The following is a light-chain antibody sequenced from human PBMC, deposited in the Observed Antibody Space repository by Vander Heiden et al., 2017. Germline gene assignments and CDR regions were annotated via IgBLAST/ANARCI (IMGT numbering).Light chain of an antibody. CDR1: SSDVGGYNY. V-gene: IGLV2-11*01. CDR3: CSYAGSYTVV. Sequence: QPALTQPRSVSGSPGQSVTISCTGTSSDVGGYNYVSWYQQHPGKAPKLMIYDVSKRPSGAPDRFSGSKAGNTASLTISGLQAEDEADYYCCSYAGSYTVVFGGGTKLTVL. CDR2: DVS. J-gene: IGLJ2*01.